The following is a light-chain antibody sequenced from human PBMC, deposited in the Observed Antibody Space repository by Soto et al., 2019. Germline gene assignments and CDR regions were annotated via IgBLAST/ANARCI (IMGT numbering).Light chain of an antibody. J-gene: IGLJ2*01. V-gene: IGLV4-69*01. Sequence: QSVLTQSPSASASLGASVKLTCTLSSGHTSNAIAWHRQQPEKGLRYLMKLNSDGSHNKGDGIPDRFSGSSSGAERYLTISSLQSEDEADYYCQTWDTDIVVFGGGTKLTVL. CDR3: QTWDTDIVV. CDR2: LNSDGSH. CDR1: SGHTSNA.